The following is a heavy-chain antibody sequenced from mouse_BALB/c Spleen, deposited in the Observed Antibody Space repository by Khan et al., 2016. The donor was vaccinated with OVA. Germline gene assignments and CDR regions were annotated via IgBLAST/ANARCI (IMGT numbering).Heavy chain of an antibody. D-gene: IGHD2-3*01. J-gene: IGHJ4*01. CDR2: ISSSGST. V-gene: IGHV3-2*02. CDR3: ARDGSRYNYAMDY. Sequence: EVQLQESGPGLVKPSQSLSLTCTVTGYSITSDYAWNWIRQFPGNKLEWMGYISSSGSTHYNPALKSRISITRDTSKKQFFLQLNSVTTEDTATNYCARDGSRYNYAMDYWGQGTSGTVSS. CDR1: GYSITSDYA.